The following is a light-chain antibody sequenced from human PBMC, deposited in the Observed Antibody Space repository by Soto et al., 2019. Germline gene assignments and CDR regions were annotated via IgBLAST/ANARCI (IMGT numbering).Light chain of an antibody. CDR3: QSYDSSLSGFYV. J-gene: IGLJ1*01. V-gene: IGLV1-40*01. Sequence: QAVVTQPPSVSGAPGQRVTISCTGRNSNIGAGYDVHWYQQLPGRAPKLLIYANSNRPSGVPDRFSGSRSGTSASLAITGLQAEDEADYSCQSYDSSLSGFYVFGTGTKVTVL. CDR1: NSNIGAGYD. CDR2: ANS.